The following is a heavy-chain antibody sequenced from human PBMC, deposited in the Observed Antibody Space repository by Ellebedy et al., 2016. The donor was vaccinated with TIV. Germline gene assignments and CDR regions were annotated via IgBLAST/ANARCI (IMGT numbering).Heavy chain of an antibody. J-gene: IGHJ6*02. Sequence: MPSETLSLTCAVYGGSFRGYYWGWILQSPGKGLKWLGEIIHRGESNYDPFLKSRVTLSVDTSKNQISLSLSSMTAADRAVYYCAKGIGLEVWGPGRTDIVS. CDR1: GGSFRGYY. V-gene: IGHV4-34*12. D-gene: IGHD2-21*01. CDR3: AKGIGLEV. CDR2: IIHRGES.